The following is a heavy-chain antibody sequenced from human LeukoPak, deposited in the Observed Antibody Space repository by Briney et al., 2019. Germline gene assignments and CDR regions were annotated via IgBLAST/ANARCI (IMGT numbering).Heavy chain of an antibody. D-gene: IGHD5-18*01. Sequence: PGGSLRLSCTASGFTFGDYAKSWVRRAPGKGLEWVGLIRSKAYGGTTEYAASVKGRFTISRDDSKSIAYLQMNSLKTEDTAVYFCTRDRIQGDYWGQGTLVTVSS. J-gene: IGHJ4*02. CDR1: GFTFGDYA. CDR3: TRDRIQGDY. CDR2: IRSKAYGGTT. V-gene: IGHV3-49*04.